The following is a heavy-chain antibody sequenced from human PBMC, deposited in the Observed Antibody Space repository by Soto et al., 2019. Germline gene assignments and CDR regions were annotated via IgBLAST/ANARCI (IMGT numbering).Heavy chain of an antibody. J-gene: IGHJ4*02. CDR3: ARDSQYSTSWQRFDS. Sequence: QVQLVQSGVEVKKPGASVKVSCKASGYTFTDYAISWVRQAPGRGLEWMGWVNTYNGNPNYAQIFQGRVTMTTDTSTDTAYMELRSLKSDDWAVYYCARDSQYSTSWQRFDSWGQGTLVTVSS. CDR2: VNTYNGNP. V-gene: IGHV1-18*01. CDR1: GYTFTDYA. D-gene: IGHD6-13*01.